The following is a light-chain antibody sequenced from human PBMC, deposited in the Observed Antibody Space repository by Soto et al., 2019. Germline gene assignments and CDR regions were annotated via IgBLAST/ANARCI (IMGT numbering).Light chain of an antibody. CDR1: QSISNN. V-gene: IGKV3D-15*01. CDR3: QQYNSWPRT. Sequence: EIVMTQSPATLSVSPGDRVTLSCWAGQSISNNLAWYQQKRGQAPTILIYGASTRYSGTPARSSGSGSGTEFTLTISSLQSEDFAVYYFQQYNSWPRTFGQGTRVEIK. J-gene: IGKJ1*01. CDR2: GAS.